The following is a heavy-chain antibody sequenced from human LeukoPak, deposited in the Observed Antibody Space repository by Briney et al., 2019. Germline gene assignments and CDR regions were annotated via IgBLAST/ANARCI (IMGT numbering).Heavy chain of an antibody. V-gene: IGHV3-48*02. D-gene: IGHD2-15*01. J-gene: IGHJ3*02. CDR1: GFTFRSYS. Sequence: GGSLRLSCAASGFTFRSYSMNWVRQSPGKGLEWISYISRSSSTIYHADSVKGRFTISRDNAKNSPYLQMNSLTDEHTAMYYCARAWYGYCSGGNCYGAFDTWGQGTMVTVSS. CDR3: ARAWYGYCSGGNCYGAFDT. CDR2: ISRSSSTI.